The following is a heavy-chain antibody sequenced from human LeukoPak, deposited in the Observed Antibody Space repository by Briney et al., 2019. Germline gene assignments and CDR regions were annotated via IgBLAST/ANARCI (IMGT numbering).Heavy chain of an antibody. V-gene: IGHV3-30*04. J-gene: IGHJ4*02. CDR1: EFTFRTYA. D-gene: IGHD2-8*01. CDR2: IAYDGSSK. CDR3: ARDPNYFDY. Sequence: PGGSLRLSCEASEFTFRTYAMHWVRQAPGKGLEWVALIAYDGSSKYYADSVRGRFSISRDNSKNTLYLEMNSLRRDDTAVYYCARDPNYFDYWGQGTLVTASS.